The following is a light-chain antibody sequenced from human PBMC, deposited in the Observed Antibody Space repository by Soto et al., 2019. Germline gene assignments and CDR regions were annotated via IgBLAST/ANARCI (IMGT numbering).Light chain of an antibody. V-gene: IGKV3-20*01. CDR1: QSITNRY. CDR3: QQYGGSPFT. Sequence: EIVLTQSPGTLSLSPGEGDTLSCRASQSITNRYLAWYQQKPGQVPRLLVYGASSRATGIPDRFSGSGSGTDFTLTVSRLEPEDFAVYYCQQYGGSPFTFGPGTKVDIK. CDR2: GAS. J-gene: IGKJ3*01.